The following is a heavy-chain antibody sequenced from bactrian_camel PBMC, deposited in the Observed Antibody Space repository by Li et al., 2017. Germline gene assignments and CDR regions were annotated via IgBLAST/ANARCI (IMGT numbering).Heavy chain of an antibody. Sequence: HVQLVESGGGSVWAGGSLRLSCIASGDTRWRTCMGWFRQAPGKGLEWVSVINEDGTNTLYADSVKGRFTIFRDNAKNTVLLQLNSLKTEDMGLYYCVKDVVLEIGSRYYHAMDYWGQGTQVTVS. D-gene: IGHD3*01. V-gene: IGHV3S1*01. J-gene: IGHJ4*01. CDR2: INEDGTNT. CDR1: GDTRWRTC. CDR3: VKDVVLEIGSRYYHAMDY.